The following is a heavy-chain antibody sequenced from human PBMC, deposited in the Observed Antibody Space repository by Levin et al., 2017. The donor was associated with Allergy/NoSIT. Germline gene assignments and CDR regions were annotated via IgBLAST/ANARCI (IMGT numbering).Heavy chain of an antibody. J-gene: IGHJ5*02. CDR3: ARGGWSVYGRLNWFDP. V-gene: IGHV4-34*01. CDR1: GGSFSGYY. D-gene: IGHD4-17*01. CDR2: INHSGST. Sequence: SETLSLTCAVYGGSFSGYYWSWIRQPPGKGLEWIGEINHSGSTNYNPSLKSRVTISVDTSKNQFSLKLSSVTAADTAVYYCARGGWSVYGRLNWFDPWGQGTLVTVSS.